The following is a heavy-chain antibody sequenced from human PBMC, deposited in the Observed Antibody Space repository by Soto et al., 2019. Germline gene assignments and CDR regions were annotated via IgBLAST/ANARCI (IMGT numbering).Heavy chain of an antibody. D-gene: IGHD4-17*01. CDR1: GFTFSPYV. V-gene: IGHV3-30-3*01. CDR3: ARVWTAVTNNDAFDV. CDR2: ISYDGNTE. J-gene: IGHJ3*01. Sequence: QVQLVESGGGVVHPGRSLRLSCVASGFTFSPYVVRWVRQAPGKGLEWVAVISYDGNTEYYADSVKGRFTISRDNSKGTLYLQMNSLRVEDTALYYCARVWTAVTNNDAFDVWGQGTMVTVSS.